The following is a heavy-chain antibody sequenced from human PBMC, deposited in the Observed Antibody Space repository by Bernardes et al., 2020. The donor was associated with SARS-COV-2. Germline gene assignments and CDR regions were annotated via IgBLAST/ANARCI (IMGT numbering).Heavy chain of an antibody. D-gene: IGHD2-8*01. CDR2: INPDGTST. V-gene: IGHV3-74*01. J-gene: IGHJ5*02. CDR3: ARDLGYCTNGVCSP. Sequence: GGSLRLSCAASGFTFSSYWMHWVRQAPGKGLVWVSRINPDGTSTNYADSVKGRFTISRDNAKNTLYLQMNSLRAEDTAVYYCARDLGYCTNGVCSPWGQGTLVTVSS. CDR1: GFTFSSYW.